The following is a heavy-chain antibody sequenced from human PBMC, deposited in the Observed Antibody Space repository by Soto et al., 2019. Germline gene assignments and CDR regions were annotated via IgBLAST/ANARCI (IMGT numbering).Heavy chain of an antibody. J-gene: IGHJ4*02. Sequence: PSETLSLTRAVYGGSFSGYYWSWIRQPPGKGLEWIGEINHSGSTNYNPSLKSRVTISVDTSKNQFSLKLSSVTAADTAVYYCARRLYYYDSSGYYVRSYFDYWGQGTLVTVSS. CDR1: GGSFSGYY. CDR2: INHSGST. CDR3: ARRLYYYDSSGYYVRSYFDY. V-gene: IGHV4-34*01. D-gene: IGHD3-22*01.